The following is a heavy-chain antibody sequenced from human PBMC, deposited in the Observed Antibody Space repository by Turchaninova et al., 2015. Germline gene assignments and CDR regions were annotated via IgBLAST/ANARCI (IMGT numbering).Heavy chain of an antibody. D-gene: IGHD6-19*01. CDR1: VGAFSGNY. V-gene: IGHV4-34*01. Sequence: QVQLQPWGAGLVKPSATLSLTCAVCVGAFSGNYWCGIRQPPGKGLEWIGEIKHSGSTNYNPSLKSRVTISVDTSKNQFSLKLSSVTAADTAVYYCARRSSGRAPFRYWGQGTLVTVSS. J-gene: IGHJ4*02. CDR3: ARRSSGRAPFRY. CDR2: IKHSGST.